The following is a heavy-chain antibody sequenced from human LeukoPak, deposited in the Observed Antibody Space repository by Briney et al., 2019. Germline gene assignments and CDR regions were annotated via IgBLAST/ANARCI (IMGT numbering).Heavy chain of an antibody. CDR2: IYSSGST. CDR3: AREYGDFDY. J-gene: IGHJ4*02. D-gene: IGHD4-17*01. Sequence: SEALSLTCTVSGGSITNYYWSWIRQPAGKGLEWIGRIYSSGSTNYNPSLKSRVTMSVDMSKSQFSLELNSVTAADTAIYYCAREYGDFDYWGQGTLVTVSS. V-gene: IGHV4-4*07. CDR1: GGSITNYY.